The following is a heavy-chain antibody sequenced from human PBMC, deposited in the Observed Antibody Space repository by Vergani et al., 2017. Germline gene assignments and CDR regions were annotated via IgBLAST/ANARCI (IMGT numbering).Heavy chain of an antibody. Sequence: QVQLQESGPGLVKPSHTLSLTCTVSGCSISSGDYYWSWIRQPPGKGLELIGYIYYSRSTYYNPSLKSRVTISVNTSKTQFSLKLSSVTAAATAVYYCARGIAAAGRRGSFDYWGQGTLVTVSS. CDR2: IYYSRST. CDR1: GCSISSGDYY. CDR3: ARGIAAAGRRGSFDY. J-gene: IGHJ4*02. V-gene: IGHV4-30-4*08. D-gene: IGHD6-13*01.